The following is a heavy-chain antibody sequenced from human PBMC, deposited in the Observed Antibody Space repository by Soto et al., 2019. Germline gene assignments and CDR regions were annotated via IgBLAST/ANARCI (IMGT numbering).Heavy chain of an antibody. V-gene: IGHV3-23*01. D-gene: IGHD1-26*01. CDR1: GFTFSSYA. CDR3: AKELAGGSYGYYYYGMDV. CDR2: ISGSGGST. J-gene: IGHJ6*02. Sequence: GGSLRLSCAASGFTFSSYAMSWVRQAPGKGLEWVSAISGSGGSTYYADSVKGRFTISGDNSKNTLYLQMNSLRAEDTAVYYCAKELAGGSYGYYYYGMDVWGQGTTVTVSS.